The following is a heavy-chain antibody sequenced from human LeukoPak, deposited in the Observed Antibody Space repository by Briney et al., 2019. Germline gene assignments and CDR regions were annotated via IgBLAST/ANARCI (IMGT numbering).Heavy chain of an antibody. CDR1: GYTFTTYY. CDR2: MNPSDGST. Sequence: ASVKVSCKASGYTFTTYYMHWVRQAPGQGLEWMGIMNPSDGSTSYAQKFQGRVTMTRDTYTSTVYMELSSLRSEDTAVYYCARDHGNPDWYFDLWGRGTLVTVSS. CDR3: ARDHGNPDWYFDL. V-gene: IGHV1-46*01. J-gene: IGHJ2*01.